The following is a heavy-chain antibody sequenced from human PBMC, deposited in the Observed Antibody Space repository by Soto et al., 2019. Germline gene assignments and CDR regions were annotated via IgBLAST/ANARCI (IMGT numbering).Heavy chain of an antibody. Sequence: WSLRLSCAASGFTFSSYWMHWVRQAPGKGLVWVSRINSDGSSTSYADSVKGRFTISRDNAKNTLYLQMNSLRAEDTAVYYCARDTSTGGSYYGMDVWGQGTTVTVSS. CDR3: ARDTSTGGSYYGMDV. CDR1: GFTFSSYW. J-gene: IGHJ6*02. D-gene: IGHD3-16*01. CDR2: INSDGSST. V-gene: IGHV3-74*01.